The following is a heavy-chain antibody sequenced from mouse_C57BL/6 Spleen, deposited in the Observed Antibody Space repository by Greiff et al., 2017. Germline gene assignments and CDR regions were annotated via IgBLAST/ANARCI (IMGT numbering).Heavy chain of an antibody. CDR2: INPNYGTT. J-gene: IGHJ4*01. CDR1: GYSFTDYN. CDR3: ARDSSGYADYYAMDY. D-gene: IGHD3-2*02. V-gene: IGHV1-39*01. Sequence: EVQRVESGPELVKPGASVKISCKASGYSFTDYNMNWVKQSNGKSLEWIGVINPNYGTTSYNQKFKGKATLTVDQSSSTAYMQLNSLTSEDSAVYYCARDSSGYADYYAMDYWGQGTSVTVSS.